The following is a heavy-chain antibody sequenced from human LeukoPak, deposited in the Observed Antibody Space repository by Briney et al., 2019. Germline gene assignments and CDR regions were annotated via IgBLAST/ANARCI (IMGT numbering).Heavy chain of an antibody. V-gene: IGHV1-18*01. Sequence: ASVKLSCKASGYTFTSYGISWVRQAPGQGLEWMGLISAYNGNTNYAQKLQGRVTMTTDTSTSTAYMELRSLRSDDTAVYYCARGPEGHYYMDVWGKGTTVTVSS. CDR1: GYTFTSYG. J-gene: IGHJ6*03. CDR2: ISAYNGNT. CDR3: ARGPEGHYYMDV.